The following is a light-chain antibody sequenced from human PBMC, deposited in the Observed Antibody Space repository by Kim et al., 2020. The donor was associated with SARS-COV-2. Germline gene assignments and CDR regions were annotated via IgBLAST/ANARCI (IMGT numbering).Light chain of an antibody. CDR2: GAS. V-gene: IGKV3-20*01. J-gene: IGKJ1*01. CDR3: QQYSSSPAT. Sequence: SPGDRATLTCKTGQRVSSNYLAWYQQKPGQAPRLLICGASSRATGIPDRFSGSGSGTDFTLTITRLEPEDFAVYYCQQYSSSPATFGQGTKVDIK. CDR1: QRVSSNY.